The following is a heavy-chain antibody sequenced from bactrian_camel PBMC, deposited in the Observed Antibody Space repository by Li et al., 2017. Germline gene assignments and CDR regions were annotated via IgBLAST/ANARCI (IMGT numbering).Heavy chain of an antibody. Sequence: VQLVESGGGSVQAGGSLALSCVASGYSVANDCMGWFRQGPGKERDGIAVMYTNGNTYYDESVKGRFTISRDDAKNTYYLQMTSLKPEDTAMYYCAAASLRPSRCSNSGLAGSAYWGQGTQVTVS. V-gene: IGHV3S9*01. CDR2: MYTNGNT. CDR1: GYSVANDC. J-gene: IGHJ4*01. D-gene: IGHD1*01. CDR3: AAASLRPSRCSNSGLAGSAY.